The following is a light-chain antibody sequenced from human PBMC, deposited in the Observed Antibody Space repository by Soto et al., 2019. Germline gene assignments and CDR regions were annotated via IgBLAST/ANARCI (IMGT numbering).Light chain of an antibody. CDR2: DAF. Sequence: DLQMTQSPSTLSASVADRVTITCRASQSISSWLAWYQQKPGKAPKLLIYDAFSLESGVPSRFSGSASGTEFTLTISSLQPDDFATYYCQQYNSYSPYTFGQGTKVEIK. V-gene: IGKV1-5*01. J-gene: IGKJ2*01. CDR1: QSISSW. CDR3: QQYNSYSPYT.